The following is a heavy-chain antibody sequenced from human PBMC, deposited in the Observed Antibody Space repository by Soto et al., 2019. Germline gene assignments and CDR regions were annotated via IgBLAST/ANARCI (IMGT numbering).Heavy chain of an antibody. CDR2: INHRGFT. CDR1: GGSFSNYF. V-gene: IGHV4-34*01. Sequence: SETMSLTCAVYGGSFSNYFWSWIRQPPGMGLEWIGEINHRGFTNYNPSFKGRVTISVDTSKSQCSLKLSSVTAADTAVYYCARGGLHIETSGQLTYYCDNWGQGTLVTVSS. D-gene: IGHD2-15*01. J-gene: IGHJ4*02. CDR3: ARGGLHIETSGQLTYYCDN.